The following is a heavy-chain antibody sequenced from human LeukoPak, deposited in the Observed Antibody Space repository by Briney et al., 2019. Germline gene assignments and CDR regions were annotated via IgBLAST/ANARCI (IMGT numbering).Heavy chain of an antibody. CDR2: IYHSGST. D-gene: IGHD3-9*01. CDR3: AREYAYYDILTGYHDWFDP. Sequence: PSETLSLTCTVSGGSMRSYFWSWIRQPPGKGLEWIGYIYHSGSTNYSPSLKGRVTLSVDTSKNQFSLRLSSVTPADTAVYYCAREYAYYDILTGYHDWFDPWGQRTLVTVSS. J-gene: IGHJ5*02. V-gene: IGHV4-59*01. CDR1: GGSMRSYF.